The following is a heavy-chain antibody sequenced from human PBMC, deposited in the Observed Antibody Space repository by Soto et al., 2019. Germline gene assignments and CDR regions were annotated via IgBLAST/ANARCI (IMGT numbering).Heavy chain of an antibody. CDR2: ISGSGGST. D-gene: IGHD3-22*01. CDR1: GFTFSSYA. J-gene: IGHJ4*02. Sequence: GGSLRLSCAASGFTFSSYAMSWVRQAPGKGLEWVSAISGSGGSTYYADSVKGRFTISRDNSKNTLYLQMNSLRAEDTAVYYCASLMGSYYYDSSGYKWGQGTLVTVSS. CDR3: ASLMGSYYYDSSGYK. V-gene: IGHV3-23*01.